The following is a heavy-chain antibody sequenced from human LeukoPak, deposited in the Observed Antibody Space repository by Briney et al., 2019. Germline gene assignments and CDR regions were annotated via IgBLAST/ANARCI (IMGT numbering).Heavy chain of an antibody. V-gene: IGHV3-74*01. J-gene: IGHJ4*02. CDR2: INPGGSST. D-gene: IGHD4-11*01. CDR1: GFTFSNYW. CDR3: ARSNQADDY. Sequence: GGSLRHSCAASGFTFSNYWMHWVRQVPGKGLVWVSRINPGGSSTTYADSVKGRFTISRDNAKNTLYLQMNSLRAEDTAVYYCARSNQADDYWGQGTLVTVSS.